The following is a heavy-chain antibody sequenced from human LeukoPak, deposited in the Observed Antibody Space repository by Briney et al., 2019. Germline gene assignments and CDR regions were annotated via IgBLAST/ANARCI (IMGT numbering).Heavy chain of an antibody. CDR1: GYTLTELS. Sequence: ASVKVSCKVSGYTLTELSMHWVRQAPGKGLEWMGGFDPEDGETIYAQKFQGRVTMTEDTSTDTAYMELSSLRSEDTAVYYCARGPYCSGGSCYSQYFDYWGQGTLVTVSS. CDR3: ARGPYCSGGSCYSQYFDY. J-gene: IGHJ4*02. V-gene: IGHV1-24*01. D-gene: IGHD2-15*01. CDR2: FDPEDGET.